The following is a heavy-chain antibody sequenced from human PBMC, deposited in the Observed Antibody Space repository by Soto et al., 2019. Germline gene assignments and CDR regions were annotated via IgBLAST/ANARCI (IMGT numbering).Heavy chain of an antibody. D-gene: IGHD5-12*01. CDR2: SIPIFGTA. Sequence: SGKVSCKASGGTFNNYPITWVRQAPGEGLEWMGGSIPIFGTANYAQNFQGRVTISVDESTSTAYMELSSLRSEDTAVYYCARGRRYSGDDHYYYFDMDVWGQGTTVTVSS. CDR3: ARGRRYSGDDHYYYFDMDV. CDR1: GGTFNNYP. J-gene: IGHJ6*02. V-gene: IGHV1-69*13.